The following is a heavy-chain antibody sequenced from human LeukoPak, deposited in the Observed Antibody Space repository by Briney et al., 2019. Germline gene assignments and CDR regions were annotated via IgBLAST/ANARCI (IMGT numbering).Heavy chain of an antibody. Sequence: GGSLRLSCAASGFTFSSYGLHWVRQAPGRGLEWVAFIRYDGNNKYYADSVKGRFTISRDNSKNTLYLQMNSLRTEDTAVYYCAKGTVGAYEIDYWGQGTLGTVSS. V-gene: IGHV3-30*02. CDR3: AKGTVGAYEIDY. CDR1: GFTFSSYG. J-gene: IGHJ4*02. CDR2: IRYDGNNK. D-gene: IGHD1-26*01.